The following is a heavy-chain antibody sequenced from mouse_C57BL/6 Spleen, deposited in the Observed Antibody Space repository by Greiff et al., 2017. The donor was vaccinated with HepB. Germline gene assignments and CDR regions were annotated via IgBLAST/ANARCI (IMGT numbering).Heavy chain of an antibody. J-gene: IGHJ1*03. V-gene: IGHV1-72*01. CDR3: ARPLSTVVAPGYFDV. CDR2: IDPNSGGT. Sequence: VKLQQPGAELVKPGASVKLSCKASGYTFTSYWMHWVKQRPGRGLEWIGRIDPNSGGTKYNEKFKSKATLTVDKPSSTAYMQLSSLTSEDSAVYYCARPLSTVVAPGYFDVWGTGTTVTVSS. D-gene: IGHD1-1*01. CDR1: GYTFTSYW.